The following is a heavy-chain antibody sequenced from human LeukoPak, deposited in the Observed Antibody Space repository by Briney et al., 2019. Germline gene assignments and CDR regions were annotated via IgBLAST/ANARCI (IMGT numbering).Heavy chain of an antibody. D-gene: IGHD2-21*02. J-gene: IGHJ5*02. CDR3: ARGGLGDLNWFDP. CDR1: GGSFSGYY. V-gene: IGHV4-34*01. CDR2: INHSGST. Sequence: MPSETLSLTCAVYGGSFSGYYWSWIRQPPGKGLEWIGEINHSGSTNYNPSLKSRVTISVDTSKNQFSLKLSSVTAADTAVYYCARGGLGDLNWFDPWGQGTLVTVSS.